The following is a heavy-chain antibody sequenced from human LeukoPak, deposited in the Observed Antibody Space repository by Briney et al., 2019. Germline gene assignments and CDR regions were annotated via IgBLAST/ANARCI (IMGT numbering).Heavy chain of an antibody. CDR3: ARDQSYNWNYHY. V-gene: IGHV1-2*02. Sequence: ASVKVSCKASGYTFTGYYMHWVRQAPGRGLEWMGWINPNSGGTNYAQKFQGRVTMTRDTSISTAYMELSRLRSDDTAVYYCARDQSYNWNYHYWGQGTLVTVSS. CDR2: INPNSGGT. J-gene: IGHJ4*02. CDR1: GYTFTGYY. D-gene: IGHD1-7*01.